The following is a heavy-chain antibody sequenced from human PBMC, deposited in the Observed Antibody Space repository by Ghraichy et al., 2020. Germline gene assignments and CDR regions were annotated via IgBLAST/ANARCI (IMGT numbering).Heavy chain of an antibody. Sequence: GSLNISCAASGFTFSSYSMNWVRQAPGKGLEWVSSISSSSSYIYYADSVKGRFTISRDNAKNSLYLQMNSLRAEDTAVYYCARSTDIWGLDYWGQGTLVTVSS. J-gene: IGHJ4*02. CDR1: GFTFSSYS. V-gene: IGHV3-21*01. CDR2: ISSSSSYI. CDR3: ARSTDIWGLDY. D-gene: IGHD3-9*01.